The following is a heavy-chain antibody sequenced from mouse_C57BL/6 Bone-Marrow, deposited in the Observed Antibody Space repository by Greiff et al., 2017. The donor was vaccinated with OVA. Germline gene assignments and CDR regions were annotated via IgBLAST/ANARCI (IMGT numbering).Heavy chain of an antibody. Sequence: EVQRVESGPGLVKPSQSLSLTCSVTGYSITSGYYWNWIRQFPGNKLEWMGYISYDGSNNYNPSLKNRISITRDTSKNQFFLKLNSVTTEDTATYYCASPPHYGSSYWFAYWGQGTLVTVSA. CDR3: ASPPHYGSSYWFAY. CDR1: GYSITSGYY. D-gene: IGHD1-1*01. CDR2: ISYDGSN. V-gene: IGHV3-6*01. J-gene: IGHJ3*01.